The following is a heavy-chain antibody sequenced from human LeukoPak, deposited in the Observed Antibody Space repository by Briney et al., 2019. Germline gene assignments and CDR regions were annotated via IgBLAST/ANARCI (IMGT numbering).Heavy chain of an antibody. D-gene: IGHD2-8*02. CDR2: ISGGGGST. CDR3: AKAYDAGGRQYFDY. Sequence: PGGSLRLSCAASGFTFSTYAMTWVRQAPGKGLEWVSTISGGGGSTYYTDSVKGRFTISRDNSKDALYLQMNSLRADDTAVYFCAKAYDAGGRQYFDYWGQGTLVTVSS. J-gene: IGHJ4*02. CDR1: GFTFSTYA. V-gene: IGHV3-23*01.